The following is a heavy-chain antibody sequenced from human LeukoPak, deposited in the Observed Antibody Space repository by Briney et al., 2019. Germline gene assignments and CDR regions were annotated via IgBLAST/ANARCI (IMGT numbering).Heavy chain of an antibody. CDR2: ISSSSSYI. CDR1: GFTFSSYS. V-gene: IGHV3-21*01. Sequence: GGSLRLSCAASGFTFSSYSMNWVRQAPGKGLEWVSSISSSSSYIYYADSVKGRFTFSRDNAKNSLYLQMNSLRAEDTAVYYCARDDREYYDILTGYENYYYYYGMDVWGQGTTVTVSS. D-gene: IGHD3-9*01. CDR3: ARDDREYYDILTGYENYYYYYGMDV. J-gene: IGHJ6*02.